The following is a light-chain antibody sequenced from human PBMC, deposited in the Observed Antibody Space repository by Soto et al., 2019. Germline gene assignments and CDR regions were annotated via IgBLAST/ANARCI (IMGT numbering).Light chain of an antibody. Sequence: EIVMTQSPATLSVSPGERATLSCRASQSVSSNLAWYQQKPGQAPRLLIYDASKRATGIPARFSGSGSGTDFTLTISSLQSEDLAVYYCQQYNNWPWTFGQGTKV. CDR2: DAS. J-gene: IGKJ1*01. V-gene: IGKV3D-15*01. CDR1: QSVSSN. CDR3: QQYNNWPWT.